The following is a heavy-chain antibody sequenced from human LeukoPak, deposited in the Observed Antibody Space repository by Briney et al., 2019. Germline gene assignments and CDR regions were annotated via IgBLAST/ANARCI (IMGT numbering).Heavy chain of an antibody. D-gene: IGHD3-10*01. CDR1: GFTFISYS. V-gene: IGHV3-21*01. CDR3: ARQGPGYWYFDL. J-gene: IGHJ2*01. Sequence: GGSLILSCAASGFTFISYSMNWVRQAPGKGLGWVSSISSSSGYIYYADSVKGRFTISRDNAKNSLYLQMNSLRAENTAVYYCARQGPGYWYFDLWGRGTLVTVSS. CDR2: ISSSSGYI.